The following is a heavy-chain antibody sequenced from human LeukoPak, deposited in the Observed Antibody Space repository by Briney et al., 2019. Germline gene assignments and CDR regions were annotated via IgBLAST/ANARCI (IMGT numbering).Heavy chain of an antibody. CDR1: GGSISSGGSY. V-gene: IGHV4-30-4*08. CDR2: IYYSGST. CDR3: ARAKTHPYCSSTSCFDAFDI. D-gene: IGHD2-2*01. Sequence: SQTLSLTCTVSGGSISSGGSYWSWIRQHPGKGLEWIGYIYYSGSTYYNPSLKSRVTISVDTSKNQFSLKLSSVTAADTAVYYCARAKTHPYCSSTSCFDAFDIWGQGTMVTVSS. J-gene: IGHJ3*02.